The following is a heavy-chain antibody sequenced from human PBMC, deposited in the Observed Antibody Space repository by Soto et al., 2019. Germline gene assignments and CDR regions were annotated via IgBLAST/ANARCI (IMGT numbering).Heavy chain of an antibody. CDR1: GFTFSSYA. J-gene: IGHJ4*02. CDR3: ARPAVSLGYCSGGSCIGMLAPFDY. D-gene: IGHD2-15*01. V-gene: IGHV3-30-3*01. Sequence: GGSLRLSCAASGFTFSSYAMHWVRQAPGKGLEWVAVISYDGSNKYYADSVKGRFTISRDNSKNTLYLQMNSLRAEDTAVCYCARPAVSLGYCSGGSCIGMLAPFDYWGQGPLVTVSS. CDR2: ISYDGSNK.